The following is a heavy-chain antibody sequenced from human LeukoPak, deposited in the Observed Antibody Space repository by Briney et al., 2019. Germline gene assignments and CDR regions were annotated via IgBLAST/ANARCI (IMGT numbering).Heavy chain of an antibody. CDR1: GFTFSSYS. J-gene: IGHJ4*02. V-gene: IGHV3-21*01. CDR2: ISSSSSYI. D-gene: IGHD3-16*01. CDR3: ARDSWGWDC. Sequence: GGSLRLSCAASGFTFSSYSMNWVRQAPGKGLEWVSSISSSSSYIYYADSVKGRFTISRDNSKNTVYLEMSSLRAEDTAVYYCARDSWGWDCWGQGTLVIVSS.